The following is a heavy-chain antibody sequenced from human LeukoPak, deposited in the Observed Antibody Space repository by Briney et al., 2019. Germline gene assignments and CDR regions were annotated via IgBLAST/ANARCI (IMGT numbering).Heavy chain of an antibody. J-gene: IGHJ4*02. CDR3: AKDTYYYDSSGYYSPSYFDY. CDR1: AFTLRTNE. D-gene: IGHD3-22*01. Sequence: GGSLSLSYAASAFTLRTNEMNWARQAPGKGLEWVSYISSSGSTIYYADSVKGRFTISRDNSKNTLYLQMNSLRAEDTAVYYCAKDTYYYDSSGYYSPSYFDYWGQGTLVTVSS. CDR2: ISSSGSTI. V-gene: IGHV3-48*03.